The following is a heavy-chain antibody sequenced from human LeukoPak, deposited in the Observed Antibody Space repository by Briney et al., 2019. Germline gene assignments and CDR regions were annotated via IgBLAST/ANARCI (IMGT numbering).Heavy chain of an antibody. J-gene: IGHJ4*02. V-gene: IGHV3-21*01. CDR1: GFSFSSYT. CDR2: ISSSSNYI. Sequence: GGSLILSCAASGFSFSSYTMNWVRQAPGKGLEWVSSISSSSNYIYYADSLKGRFTISRDNAKNSLYLQMNSLRAEDTAVYYCARDNYYDGQYLTYYFDYWGQGTLVTVSS. D-gene: IGHD3-22*01. CDR3: ARDNYYDGQYLTYYFDY.